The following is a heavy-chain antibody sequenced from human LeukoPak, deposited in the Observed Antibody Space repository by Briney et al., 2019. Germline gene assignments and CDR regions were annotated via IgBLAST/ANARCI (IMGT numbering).Heavy chain of an antibody. CDR3: AKEHDLWHEEGNWFDT. CDR2: INDDTP. CDR1: GFTFSSYE. J-gene: IGHJ5*02. V-gene: IGHV3-23*01. Sequence: PGGSLRLSCAASGFTFSSYEMTWVRQAPGKGLEWVSAINDDTPYYADSVKGRFTVSRDNSKDTLYLQLNSLRAEDTAIYYCAKEHDLWHEEGNWFDTWGQGVLVTVSS. D-gene: IGHD3-3*01.